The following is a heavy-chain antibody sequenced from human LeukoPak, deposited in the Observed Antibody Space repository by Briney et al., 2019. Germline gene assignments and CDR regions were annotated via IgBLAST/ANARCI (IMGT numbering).Heavy chain of an antibody. D-gene: IGHD3-22*01. V-gene: IGHV4-59*01. CDR3: ARGLYYYDSSFGY. Sequence: SETLSLTFTVSGGSISSYYWTWIRQPPGKGLEWIGYIYYSGSTNYNPSLKSRVTISVDTSKNQFSLKLSSVTAADTAVYYCARGLYYYDSSFGYWGQGTLVTVSS. J-gene: IGHJ4*02. CDR1: GGSISSYY. CDR2: IYYSGST.